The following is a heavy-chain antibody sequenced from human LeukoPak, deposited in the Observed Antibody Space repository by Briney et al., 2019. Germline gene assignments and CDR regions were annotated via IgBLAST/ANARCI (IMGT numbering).Heavy chain of an antibody. CDR3: AREGAVEGSYYPYYFDY. CDR2: IIPIFGTA. J-gene: IGHJ4*02. Sequence: ASVKVSCKASGGTFSSYAISWVRQAPGQGLDWMGGIIPIFGTANYAQKFPGRVTITRDTSASTAYMEMSSLRSEDTAVYYCAREGAVEGSYYPYYFDYWGQGTLVTVSS. V-gene: IGHV1-69*05. D-gene: IGHD3-10*01. CDR1: GGTFSSYA.